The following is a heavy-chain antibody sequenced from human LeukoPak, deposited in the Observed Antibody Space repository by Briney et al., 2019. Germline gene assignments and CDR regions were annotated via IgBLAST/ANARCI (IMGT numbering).Heavy chain of an antibody. CDR3: VQEGPRGLAFDI. CDR1: GFTFSSYA. CDR2: ISGSGGST. Sequence: TGGSLRLSCAASGFTFSSYAMSWVRQAPGKGLEWVSAISGSGGSTYYADSVKGRFTISRDNSKNTLYLQMNSLRAGDTAVYYCVQEGPRGLAFDIWGQGTKVTVSS. J-gene: IGHJ3*02. V-gene: IGHV3-23*01.